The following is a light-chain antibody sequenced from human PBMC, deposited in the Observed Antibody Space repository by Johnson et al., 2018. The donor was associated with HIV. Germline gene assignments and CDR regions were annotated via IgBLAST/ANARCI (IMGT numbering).Light chain of an antibody. CDR3: GTWDSSLSAGGANYV. Sequence: QSVLTQPPSVSAAPGQKVTISCSGSSSNIGNNYVSWYQQLPGTAPKLLIFENNNRPSGIPDRFSGSKSGTSATLGITGLQTGDEADYYCGTWDSSLSAGGANYVFGTGTKVTVL. CDR2: ENN. CDR1: SSNIGNNY. J-gene: IGLJ1*01. V-gene: IGLV1-51*02.